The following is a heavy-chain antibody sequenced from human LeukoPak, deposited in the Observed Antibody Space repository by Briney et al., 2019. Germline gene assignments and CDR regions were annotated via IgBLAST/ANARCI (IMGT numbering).Heavy chain of an antibody. Sequence: GRSLRLSCAASGFTFDDYAMHWVRQAPGKGLEWASGISWNSGSIGYADSVKGRFTISRDNAKNSLHLQMNSLRAEDTALYYCAKDFSHYYDSSGSGDHALDIWGQGTMVTVSS. V-gene: IGHV3-9*01. D-gene: IGHD3-22*01. CDR1: GFTFDDYA. CDR2: ISWNSGSI. J-gene: IGHJ3*02. CDR3: AKDFSHYYDSSGSGDHALDI.